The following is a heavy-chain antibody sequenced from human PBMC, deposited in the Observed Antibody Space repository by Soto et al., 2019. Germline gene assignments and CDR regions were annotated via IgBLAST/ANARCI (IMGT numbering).Heavy chain of an antibody. Sequence: PSETLSLTCTVSGGSISSGDYYWSWIRQPPGKGLEWIGYIYYSGSTYYNPSLKSRVTISVDTSKNQFSLKLSSVTAADTAVYYCARDSPGDYDFWSGPFDPWGQGTLVTVSS. D-gene: IGHD3-3*01. CDR2: IYYSGST. CDR3: ARDSPGDYDFWSGPFDP. J-gene: IGHJ5*02. CDR1: GGSISSGDYY. V-gene: IGHV4-30-4*01.